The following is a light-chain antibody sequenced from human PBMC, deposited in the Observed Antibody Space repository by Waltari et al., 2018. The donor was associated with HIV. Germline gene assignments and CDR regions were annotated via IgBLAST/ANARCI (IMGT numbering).Light chain of an antibody. CDR3: AAWDDRVSGWL. CDR2: RNN. Sequence: QSLLTQPPSASGTPGQRVTISCSGSPSNIGTNYVYWYQQLPGTAPKLLIYRNNQRPSGVPDRFSGSKSGTSASLAISGLRSEDEADYYCAAWDDRVSGWLFGGGTKLTVL. V-gene: IGLV1-47*01. CDR1: PSNIGTNY. J-gene: IGLJ3*02.